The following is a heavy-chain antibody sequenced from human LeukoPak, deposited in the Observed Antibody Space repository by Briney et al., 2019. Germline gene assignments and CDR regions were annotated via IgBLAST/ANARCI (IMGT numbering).Heavy chain of an antibody. V-gene: IGHV4-61*10. CDR2: IYYSGST. J-gene: IGHJ6*03. CDR3: ARGASYCSGGSCYQYYYYMDV. CDR1: GGSISSGSYY. Sequence: SETLSLTCTVSGGSISSGSYYWSWIRQPAGKGLEWIGYIYYSGSTNYNPSLKSRVTISVDTSKNQFSLKLSSVTAADTAVYYCARGASYCSGGSCYQYYYYMDVWGKGTTVTISS. D-gene: IGHD2-15*01.